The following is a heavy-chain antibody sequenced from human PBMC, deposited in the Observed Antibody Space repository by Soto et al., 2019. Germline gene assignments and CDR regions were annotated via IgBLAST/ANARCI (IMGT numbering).Heavy chain of an antibody. D-gene: IGHD4-17*01. CDR1: GFTFSSYA. V-gene: IGHV3-23*01. CDR2: ISGSGGST. J-gene: IGHJ3*02. Sequence: EVQLLESGGGLVQPGGSLRLSCAASGFTFSSYAMSWVRQAPGKGLEWVSAISGSGGSTYYADSVKGRFTISRDNSKNTLYLQMNSLRAEDTAVYYCAKGGEVTTVTTWDAFDIWGQGTMVTVSS. CDR3: AKGGEVTTVTTWDAFDI.